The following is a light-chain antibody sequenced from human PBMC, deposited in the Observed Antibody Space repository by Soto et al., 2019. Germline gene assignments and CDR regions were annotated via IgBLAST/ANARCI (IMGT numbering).Light chain of an antibody. V-gene: IGKV1-33*01. Sequence: DIQMTQSPSTLSASVGDRVTITCRASESISTYLAWYQQKSGKAPKLLIYDASILETGVPSRFYGGGSGTEFTFTITSLQPEDVATYYCQQYENLPITFGQGTRLEIK. CDR1: ESISTY. CDR2: DAS. CDR3: QQYENLPIT. J-gene: IGKJ5*01.